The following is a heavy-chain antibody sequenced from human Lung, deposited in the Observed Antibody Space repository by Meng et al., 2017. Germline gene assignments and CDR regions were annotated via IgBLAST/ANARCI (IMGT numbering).Heavy chain of an antibody. V-gene: IGHV4-34*04. CDR1: GGSVSDYY. D-gene: IGHD3-16*01. CDR2: IDHSGSN. J-gene: IGHJ4*02. Sequence: QWGGCGVESSETLALTGVCSGGSVSDYYGSWIRRPPGKRREWIGEIDHSGSNNDSPSLESRATITVDTSQYNLSLKLSSVTAADSAEYYCARGSTRIAYDVDYWGQGTLVTVSS. CDR3: ARGSTRIAYDVDY.